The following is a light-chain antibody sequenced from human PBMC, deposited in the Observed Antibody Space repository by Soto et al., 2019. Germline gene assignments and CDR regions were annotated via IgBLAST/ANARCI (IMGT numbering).Light chain of an antibody. J-gene: IGLJ1*01. V-gene: IGLV2-8*01. CDR1: SNDVGYYDY. Sequence: QSVLTQPPSASGSPGQSVTISCTGTSNDVGYYDYVSWDQQYPGKAPKLMIYEVNKRPSGVPDRFSGSKSGNTAFLTVSGLRAEDEAEYHCSSYAGGNNFVFGSGTKLTVL. CDR2: EVN. CDR3: SSYAGGNNFV.